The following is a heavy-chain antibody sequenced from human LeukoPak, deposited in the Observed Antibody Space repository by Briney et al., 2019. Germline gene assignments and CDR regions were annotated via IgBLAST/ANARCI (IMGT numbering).Heavy chain of an antibody. CDR2: INHSGST. CDR1: GGSFSGYY. V-gene: IGHV4-34*01. J-gene: IGHJ5*02. CDR3: ARGGGYNWFDP. Sequence: TSXTLSLTCAVYGGSFSGYYWSWIRQPPGKGLEWIGEINHSGSTNYNPSLKRRVTISVETSKNQFSLKLSSVTAADTAVYYCARGGGYNWFDPWGQGTLVTVSS. D-gene: IGHD3-10*01.